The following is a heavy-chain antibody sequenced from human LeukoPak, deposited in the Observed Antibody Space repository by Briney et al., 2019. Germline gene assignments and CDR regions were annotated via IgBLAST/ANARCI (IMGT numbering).Heavy chain of an antibody. Sequence: SVKVSCKASGGTFSSYAISWVRQAPGQGLEWMGGIIPIFGTANYAQKFQGRVTITADESASTAYMELSSLRSEDTAVYYCSYCSGGSCYSEYFQHWGQGTLVTVSS. CDR3: SYCSGGSCYSEYFQH. J-gene: IGHJ1*01. D-gene: IGHD2-15*01. V-gene: IGHV1-69*13. CDR1: GGTFSSYA. CDR2: IIPIFGTA.